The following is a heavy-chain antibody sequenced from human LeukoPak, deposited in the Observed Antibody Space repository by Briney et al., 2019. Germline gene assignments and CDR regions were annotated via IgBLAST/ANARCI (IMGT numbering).Heavy chain of an antibody. CDR1: GFTFSSYA. J-gene: IGHJ6*02. CDR2: ISGSGGST. CDR3: AKDLTYDFWSGQYYYYGMDV. V-gene: IGHV3-23*01. Sequence: GGSLRLSCAASGFTFSSYAMSWVRQAPGKGLEWVPAISGSGGSTYYADSVKGRFTISRDNSKNTLYLQMNSLRAEDTAVYYCAKDLTYDFWSGQYYYYGMDVWGQGTTVTVSS. D-gene: IGHD3-3*01.